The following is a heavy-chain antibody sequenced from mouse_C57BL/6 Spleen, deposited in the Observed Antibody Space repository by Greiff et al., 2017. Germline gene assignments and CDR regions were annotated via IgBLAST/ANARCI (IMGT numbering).Heavy chain of an antibody. J-gene: IGHJ3*01. Sequence: LVESGPELVKPGASVKISCKASGYSFTDYNMNWVKQSNGKSLEWIGVINPNYGTTNYNQTFKGKATLTVDLSYSTAYMQLNRLTSEDSSIYYCARSITTVVAKVAWFAYWGQGTLVTVSA. V-gene: IGHV1-39*01. CDR2: INPNYGTT. CDR1: GYSFTDYN. D-gene: IGHD1-1*01. CDR3: ARSITTVVAKVAWFAY.